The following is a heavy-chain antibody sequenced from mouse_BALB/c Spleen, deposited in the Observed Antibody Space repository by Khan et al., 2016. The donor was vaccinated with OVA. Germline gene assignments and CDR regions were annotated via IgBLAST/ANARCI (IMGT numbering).Heavy chain of an antibody. CDR1: GFSLDKYS. J-gene: IGHJ3*01. CDR3: ARRGYDYGRGALFAY. Sequence: QVQLQQSGPGLVQPSQSLSITCTVSGFSLDKYSVHWIRQSPGKGLEWLGVIWSAGSTDYNAAFISRLTITKDNSRSQVFFKVNSLQPNDTAIYYCARRGYDYGRGALFAYWGQGTLVTVSA. CDR2: IWSAGST. D-gene: IGHD2-4*01. V-gene: IGHV2-2*02.